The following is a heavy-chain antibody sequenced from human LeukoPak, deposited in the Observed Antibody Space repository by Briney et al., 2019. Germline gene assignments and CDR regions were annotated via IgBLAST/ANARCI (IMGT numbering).Heavy chain of an antibody. CDR3: ARDLGTSGWYTFDF. J-gene: IGHJ5*01. Sequence: KPSQTLSLTCASSGDSVSSKNGAWNWIRQSPSRGLEWLGRTYYRSKWYDEYADSVKGRITISPDTSKNQFSLHVYSVTPEDTAVYYCARDLGTSGWYTFDFWGQGTLVTVSS. V-gene: IGHV6-1*01. CDR2: TYYRSKWYD. D-gene: IGHD6-19*01. CDR1: GDSVSSKNGA.